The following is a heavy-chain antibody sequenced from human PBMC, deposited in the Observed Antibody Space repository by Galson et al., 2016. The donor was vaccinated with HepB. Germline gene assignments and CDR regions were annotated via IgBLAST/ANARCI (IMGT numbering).Heavy chain of an antibody. CDR3: ATEGGGSNAFEV. CDR2: ICHTGAT. D-gene: IGHD5-12*01. Sequence: SETLSLTCTVSGGSLISGGHYWGWIRQPPGKGLEWIGNICHTGATYYNPSLKSRVTLSIDMSKNQFSLTLSSITAADTAVYYCATEGGGSNAFEVWDEGTMVTVSS. V-gene: IGHV4-39*07. CDR1: GGSLISGGHY. J-gene: IGHJ3*01.